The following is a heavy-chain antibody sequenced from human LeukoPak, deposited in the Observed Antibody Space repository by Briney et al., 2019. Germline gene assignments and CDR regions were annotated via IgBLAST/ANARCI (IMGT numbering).Heavy chain of an antibody. Sequence: SETLSLTCTVSGGSISSYYWSWIRQPAGKGLEWIGRIYTSGSTNYNPSLKSRVTMSVDTSKNQFSLKLSSVTAADTAVYYCARDRFVWYYGSGSYFWFNPWGQGTLVTVSS. D-gene: IGHD3-10*01. CDR3: ARDRFVWYYGSGSYFWFNP. J-gene: IGHJ5*02. V-gene: IGHV4-4*07. CDR2: IYTSGST. CDR1: GGSISSYY.